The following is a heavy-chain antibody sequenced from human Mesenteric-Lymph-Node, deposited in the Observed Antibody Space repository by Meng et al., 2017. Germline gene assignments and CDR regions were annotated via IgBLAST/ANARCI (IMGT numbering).Heavy chain of an antibody. CDR2: ISYDGSNK. CDR3: ARDIGAHYRSGWPLDY. J-gene: IGHJ4*02. CDR1: GFTFSSYA. Sequence: GESLKISCAASGFTFSSYAMHWVRQAPGKGLEWVAVISYDGSNKYYADSVKGRFTISRDNSKNTLYLQMNSLRAEDTAVYYCARDIGAHYRSGWPLDYWGQGTLVTVSS. V-gene: IGHV3-30*04. D-gene: IGHD6-19*01.